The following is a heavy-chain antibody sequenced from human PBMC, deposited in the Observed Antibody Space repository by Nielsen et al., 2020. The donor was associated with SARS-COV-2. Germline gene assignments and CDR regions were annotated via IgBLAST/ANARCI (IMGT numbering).Heavy chain of an antibody. Sequence: SETLSLTCTVSGGSISSSSYYWGWIRQPPGKGLEWIGSIYYSGSTYYNPSLKSRVTISVDTSKNQFSLKLSSVTAADTAVYYCARRSAYYDILTGYYKPGTFDYWGQGTLVTVSS. J-gene: IGHJ4*02. CDR3: ARRSAYYDILTGYYKPGTFDY. CDR2: IYYSGST. V-gene: IGHV4-39*01. CDR1: GGSISSSSYY. D-gene: IGHD3-9*01.